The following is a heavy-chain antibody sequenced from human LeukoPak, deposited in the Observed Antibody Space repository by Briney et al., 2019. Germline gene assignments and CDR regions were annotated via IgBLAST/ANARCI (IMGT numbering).Heavy chain of an antibody. CDR3: ARVRSVVTTVTTVFDY. V-gene: IGHV4-4*02. CDR1: GGSISSSNW. Sequence: KPSETLSLTCTVSGGSISSSNWWSWVRQPPGKGLEWIGEIYHSGSTNYNPSLKSRVTISVDKSKNQFSLKLSSVTAADTAVYYCARVRSVVTTVTTVFDYWGQGTLVTVSS. CDR2: IYHSGST. D-gene: IGHD4-17*01. J-gene: IGHJ4*02.